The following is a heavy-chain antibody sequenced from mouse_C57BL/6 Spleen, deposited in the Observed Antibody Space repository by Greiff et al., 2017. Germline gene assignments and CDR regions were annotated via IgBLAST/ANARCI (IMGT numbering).Heavy chain of an antibody. Sequence: EVQGVESGGGLVKPGGSLKLSCAASGFTFSSYAMSWVRQTPEKRLEWVATISDGGSYTYYPDNVKGRFTISRDNAKNNLYLQMSHLKSEDTAMYYCARDDYGSVYAMDYWGQGTSVTVSS. CDR2: ISDGGSYT. CDR3: ARDDYGSVYAMDY. CDR1: GFTFSSYA. D-gene: IGHD1-1*01. V-gene: IGHV5-4*01. J-gene: IGHJ4*01.